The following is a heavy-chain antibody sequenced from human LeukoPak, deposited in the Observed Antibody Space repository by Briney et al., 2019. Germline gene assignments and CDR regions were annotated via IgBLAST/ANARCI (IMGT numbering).Heavy chain of an antibody. CDR3: AKVDYKREDY. V-gene: IGHV3-23*01. D-gene: IGHD4-11*01. CDR2: ISGSGGST. CDR1: GFTFSSYA. J-gene: IGHJ4*02. Sequence: GGSLRLSCAASGFTFSSYAMSWVRQAPGKGLEWVSAISGSGGSTYYADSVKGRFTISRDNCKSTLYLQKNRLRAEDRCGYYCAKVDYKREDYWGQGTLVTVSS.